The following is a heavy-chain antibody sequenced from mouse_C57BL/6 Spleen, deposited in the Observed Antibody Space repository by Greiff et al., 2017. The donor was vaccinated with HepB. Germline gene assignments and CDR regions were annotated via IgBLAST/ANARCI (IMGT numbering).Heavy chain of an antibody. J-gene: IGHJ1*03. Sequence: VQLQQSGPELVKPGASVKIPCKASGYTFTDYNMDWVKQSHGKSLEWIGDINPNNGGTIYNQKFKGKATLTVDKSSSTAYMELRSLTSEDTAVYYCARWGLRGSYWYFDVWGTGTTVTVSS. CDR1: GYTFTDYN. V-gene: IGHV1-18*01. CDR3: ARWGLRGSYWYFDV. D-gene: IGHD2-4*01. CDR2: INPNNGGT.